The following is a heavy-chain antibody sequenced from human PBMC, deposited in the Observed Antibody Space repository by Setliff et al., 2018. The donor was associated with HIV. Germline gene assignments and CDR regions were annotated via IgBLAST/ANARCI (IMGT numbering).Heavy chain of an antibody. D-gene: IGHD5-18*01. J-gene: IGHJ3*02. CDR1: GGSISSTTYW. Sequence: SETLSLTCAVSGGSISSTTYWWGWIRQPPGKGLEWIGTVYYNGSTFYDPSLKSRVTISIDMSKNQFSLKLTSVAAADTAVYYCAKRPGYGYPFHIWGQGTMVTVSS. CDR3: AKRPGYGYPFHI. V-gene: IGHV4-39*01. CDR2: VYYNGST.